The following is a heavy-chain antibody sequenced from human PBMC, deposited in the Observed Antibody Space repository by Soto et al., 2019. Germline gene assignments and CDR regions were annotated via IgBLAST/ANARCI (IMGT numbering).Heavy chain of an antibody. J-gene: IGHJ4*02. CDR1: GESFSDYY. CDR2: INHSGST. CDR3: ARGPVTSFLQINWVRTGTTGYFDY. Sequence: QVQLQQWGAGLLKPSETSETLSLTCAVYGESFSDYYWSWIRQPPGKGLEWIGEINHSGSTNYNPSLKSRVTISVDTSKNQCSLKLSSVTAADTAVYYWARGPVTSFLQINWVRTGTTGYFDYWGQGTLVTVSS. V-gene: IGHV4-34*01. D-gene: IGHD4-17*01.